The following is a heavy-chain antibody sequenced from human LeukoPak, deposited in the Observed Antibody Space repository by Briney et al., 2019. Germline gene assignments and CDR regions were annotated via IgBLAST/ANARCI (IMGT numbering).Heavy chain of an antibody. J-gene: IGHJ4*02. CDR2: IHSDGSST. V-gene: IGHV3-74*01. Sequence: AGGSLRLSCAASGFTFSSYWMHWVRQAPGKGLVWVSRIHSDGSSTSYADSVRGRFTISRDDAKSTLYLQMNSLRAEDTAVYYCARGGWPYYFDYWGQGTLVTVSS. CDR1: GFTFSSYW. CDR3: ARGGWPYYFDY. D-gene: IGHD3-22*01.